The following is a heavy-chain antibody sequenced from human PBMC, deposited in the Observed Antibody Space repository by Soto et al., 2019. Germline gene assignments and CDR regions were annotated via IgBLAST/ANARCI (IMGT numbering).Heavy chain of an antibody. CDR1: GGSFSGYY. V-gene: IGHV4-34*02. Sequence: QVQLQQWGAGLLKPSETLSLTCAIYGGSFSGYYWSWIRQPPGKGLEWIGEINHSGSTNYNPSLKSRVAMSVDTSKNQFSLKLSSVTAADMAVYHCAAAVARGWFDPWGQGTLVTVSS. D-gene: IGHD6-19*01. J-gene: IGHJ5*02. CDR3: AAAVARGWFDP. CDR2: INHSGST.